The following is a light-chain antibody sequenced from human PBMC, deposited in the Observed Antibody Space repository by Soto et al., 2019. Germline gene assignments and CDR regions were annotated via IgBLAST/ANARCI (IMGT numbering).Light chain of an antibody. CDR3: LQDYNYPRA. Sequence: AIQMTQSPSSLSASVGDRVTITCRASQGIRDDLGWYQQKPGKAPKLLIYSASSLQSGVPSRFSGSGSGTDFTLTISSLQPEDFATYYCLQDYNYPRAFGQGTKVDIK. CDR2: SAS. CDR1: QGIRDD. J-gene: IGKJ1*01. V-gene: IGKV1-6*01.